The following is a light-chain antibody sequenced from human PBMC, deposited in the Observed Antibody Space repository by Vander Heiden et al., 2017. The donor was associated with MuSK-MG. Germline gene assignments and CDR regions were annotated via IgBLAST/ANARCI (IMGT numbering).Light chain of an antibody. CDR2: DAS. CDR3: QQRSNWPPYT. J-gene: IGKJ2*01. Sequence: EIVLTQSPSTLSLSPGERATLSCRASQSVDSYLAWYQPKAGQAPRLLIYDASNSATGIPARFSGSGSGTDFTLTISSLEPEDFAVYYCQQRSNWPPYTFGQGTKLEIK. CDR1: QSVDSY. V-gene: IGKV3-11*01.